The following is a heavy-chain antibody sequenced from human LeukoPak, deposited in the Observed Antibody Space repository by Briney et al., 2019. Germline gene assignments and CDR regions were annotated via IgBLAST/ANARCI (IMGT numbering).Heavy chain of an antibody. J-gene: IGHJ5*02. D-gene: IGHD4-11*01. Sequence: ASVKVSCKASGYTFTGYYMHRVRQAPGQGLEWMGWINPNSGGTNYAQKFQGRVTMTRDTSISTAYMELSRLRPDDTAVYYCASGRRVRGRLQVVSWFDPWGQGTLVTVSS. CDR2: INPNSGGT. CDR1: GYTFTGYY. V-gene: IGHV1-2*02. CDR3: ASGRRVRGRLQVVSWFDP.